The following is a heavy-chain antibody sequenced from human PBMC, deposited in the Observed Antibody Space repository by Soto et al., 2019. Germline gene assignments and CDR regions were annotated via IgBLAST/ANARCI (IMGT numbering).Heavy chain of an antibody. V-gene: IGHV3-49*03. D-gene: IGHD3-3*01. Sequence: PGGSLRLSCTASGFTFGDYAMSWFRQAPGKGLEWVGFIRSKAYGGTTEYAASVKGRFTISRDDSKSIAYLQMNSLKTEDTAVYYCTSNYDFWSGPPTDYWGQGTLVTVSS. J-gene: IGHJ4*02. CDR1: GFTFGDYA. CDR3: TSNYDFWSGPPTDY. CDR2: IRSKAYGGTT.